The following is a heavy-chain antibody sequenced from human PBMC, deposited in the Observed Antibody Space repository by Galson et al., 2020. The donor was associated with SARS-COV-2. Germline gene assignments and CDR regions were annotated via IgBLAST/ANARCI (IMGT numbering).Heavy chain of an antibody. V-gene: IGHV4-39*01. CDR2: IYSSRST. Sequence: SETLSLTCTVSGDPINSLSFQWAWVRQPPRKGLEWIGAIYSSRSTSYSPSLRSRVPISVHTSQNPLFLRLTSVTASDTAVYYCARSTLIPGGKSLDSWGLGTLGTVSS. CDR3: ARSTLIPGGKSLDS. J-gene: IGHJ4*02. CDR1: GDPINSLSFQ. D-gene: IGHD2-15*01.